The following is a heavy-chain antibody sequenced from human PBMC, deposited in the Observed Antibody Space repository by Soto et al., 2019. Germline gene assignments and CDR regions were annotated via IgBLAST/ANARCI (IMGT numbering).Heavy chain of an antibody. V-gene: IGHV3-30-3*01. D-gene: IGHD2-15*01. J-gene: IGHJ6*02. CDR3: ARGDREDNAVVIGVRPGEYGVDV. Sequence: QVQLVESGGGVVQPGRSLRLSCAASGFTFSSYAMHWVRQAPGKGLECVAVISYDGSNRFYRDYVKGRFTISRDNSKNTVHLQINSLTYEDTAVYYCARGDREDNAVVIGVRPGEYGVDVWGQGTTVTVSS. CDR1: GFTFSSYA. CDR2: ISYDGSNR.